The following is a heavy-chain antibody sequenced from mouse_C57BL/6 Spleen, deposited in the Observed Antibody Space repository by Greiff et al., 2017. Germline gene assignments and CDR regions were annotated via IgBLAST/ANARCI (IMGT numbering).Heavy chain of an antibody. J-gene: IGHJ1*03. CDR3: ASSSPFTTVVATDWYFDV. D-gene: IGHD1-1*01. Sequence: QVQLQQSGPGLVAPSQSLSITCTVSGFSLTSYAISWVRQPPGKGLEWLGVIWTGGGTNYNSALKSRLSISKDNSKSQVFLKMNILQTDDTARYYCASSSPFTTVVATDWYFDVWGTGTTVTVAS. CDR2: IWTGGGT. CDR1: GFSLTSYA. V-gene: IGHV2-9-1*01.